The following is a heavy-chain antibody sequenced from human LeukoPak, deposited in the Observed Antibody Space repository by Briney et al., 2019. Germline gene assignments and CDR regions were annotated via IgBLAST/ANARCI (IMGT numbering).Heavy chain of an antibody. D-gene: IGHD6-13*01. Sequence: PGGSLRLSCAASGFTFDAFGMTWVRQAPGKGLEWVSAIRGDAGSTGYADSVKGRFTISRGNAKNSLYLQMNSLRAEDTAVYYCAKNPYSPGITAADLDYWGQGTLVTVSS. CDR1: GFTFDAFG. CDR3: AKNPYSPGITAADLDY. CDR2: IRGDAGST. J-gene: IGHJ4*02. V-gene: IGHV3-20*04.